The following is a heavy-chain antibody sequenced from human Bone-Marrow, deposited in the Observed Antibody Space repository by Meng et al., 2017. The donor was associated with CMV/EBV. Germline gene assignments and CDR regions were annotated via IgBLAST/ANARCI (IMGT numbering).Heavy chain of an antibody. CDR1: GGTFSSYA. Sequence: SVKVSCKASGGTFSSYAISWVRQAPGQGLEWMGGIIPIFGTANYAQKFQGRVTITTDESTSTAYMELSSLRSEDTAVYYCARDGRHSSSWTPWFDPWGQGNLVTVSS. CDR3: ARDGRHSSSWTPWFDP. J-gene: IGHJ5*02. D-gene: IGHD6-13*01. CDR2: IIPIFGTA. V-gene: IGHV1-69*05.